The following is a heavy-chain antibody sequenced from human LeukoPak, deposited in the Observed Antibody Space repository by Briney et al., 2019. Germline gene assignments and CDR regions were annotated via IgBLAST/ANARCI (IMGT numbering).Heavy chain of an antibody. CDR2: IIPIFGTA. D-gene: IGHD3-22*01. V-gene: IGHV1-69*05. CDR3: AREGGYYSRWFDP. Sequence: SVKDSCKASGGTFSSYAISWVRQAPGQGLEWMGGIIPIFGTANYAQKFQGRVTITTDESTSTAYMELSSLRSEDTAVYYCAREGGYYSRWFDPWGQGTLVTVSS. J-gene: IGHJ5*02. CDR1: GGTFSSYA.